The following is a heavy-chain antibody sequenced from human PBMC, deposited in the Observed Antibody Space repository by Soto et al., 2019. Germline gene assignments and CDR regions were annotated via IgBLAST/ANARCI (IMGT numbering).Heavy chain of an antibody. CDR1: GYAFTSYG. D-gene: IGHD5-12*01. CDR2: ISAYNGNT. Sequence: GASVKASSKASGYAFTSYGISWLRQAPGQGLEWMGWISAYNGNTNYAQKPQGRVTMTTDTSTSTAYMELRSLRSDDTAVYYCARDGQWLRLLGYWGQGTLVTVSS. CDR3: ARDGQWLRLLGY. J-gene: IGHJ4*02. V-gene: IGHV1-18*01.